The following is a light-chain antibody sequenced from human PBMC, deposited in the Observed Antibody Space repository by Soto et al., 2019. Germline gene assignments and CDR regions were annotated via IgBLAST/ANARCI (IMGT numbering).Light chain of an antibody. V-gene: IGKV3-11*01. CDR2: DAS. Sequence: EIALTQSPATLSLSPGERATLSCRASQSLSSYLAWYQQKPGQPPRLLIYDASNRATGIPARFSGSGSGTDFTLTISSLEPEDFAVYYCQQRSNWPTFGQGTRLEI. CDR1: QSLSSY. J-gene: IGKJ5*01. CDR3: QQRSNWPT.